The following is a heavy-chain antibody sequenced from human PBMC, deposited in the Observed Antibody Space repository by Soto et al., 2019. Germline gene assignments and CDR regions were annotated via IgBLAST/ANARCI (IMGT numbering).Heavy chain of an antibody. CDR2: INPSGGST. CDR3: ARISGEAGTYYYYGMDV. CDR1: GYTFTSYY. J-gene: IGHJ6*02. Sequence: QVQLVQSGAEVKKPGASVKVSCKASGYTFTSYYMHWVRQAPGQGLEWMGIINPSGGSTSYAQKFQGRVTMTRYTSTSPVYMELSSLRSEDTAVYYCARISGEAGTYYYYGMDVWGQGTTVTVSS. D-gene: IGHD1-1*01. V-gene: IGHV1-46*01.